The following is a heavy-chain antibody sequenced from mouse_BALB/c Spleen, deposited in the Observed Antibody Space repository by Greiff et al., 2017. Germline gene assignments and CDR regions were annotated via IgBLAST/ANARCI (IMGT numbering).Heavy chain of an antibody. V-gene: IGHV5-6-5*01. J-gene: IGHJ4*01. Sequence: EVKVEESGGGLVKPGGSLKLSCAASGFTFSSYAMSWVRQTPEKRLEWVASISSGGSTYYPDSVKGRFTISRDNARNILYLQMSSLRSEDTAMYYCSKILYRYHLYYFAKEYWGQGTSGPVSP. CDR2: ISSGGST. D-gene: IGHD2-14*01. CDR1: GFTFSSYA. CDR3: SKILYRYHLYYFAKEY.